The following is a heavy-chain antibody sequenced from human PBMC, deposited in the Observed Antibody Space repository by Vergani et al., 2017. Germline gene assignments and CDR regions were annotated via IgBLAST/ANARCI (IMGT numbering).Heavy chain of an antibody. D-gene: IGHD6-13*01. J-gene: IGHJ6*02. CDR2: INTGNGNT. CDR3: ARSYSWGIGSNYYYYGMDV. Sequence: QVQLVQSGAEVKKPGASVKVSCKASGYTFTSYAMHWVRQAPGQRLEWMGWINTGNGNTKYSQKFQGRVTITADESTSTAYMELSSLRSEDTAVYYCARSYSWGIGSNYYYYGMDVWGQGTTVTVSS. V-gene: IGHV1-3*04. CDR1: GYTFTSYA.